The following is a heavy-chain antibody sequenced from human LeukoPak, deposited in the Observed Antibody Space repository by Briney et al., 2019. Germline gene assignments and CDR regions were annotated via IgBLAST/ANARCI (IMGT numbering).Heavy chain of an antibody. CDR1: GYTFTGYY. J-gene: IGHJ4*02. Sequence: ASVKVSRKASGYTFTGYYMHWVRQAPGQGLEWMGRINPNSGGTNYAQKFQGRVTMTRDTSISTAYMELSRLRSDDTAVYYCAREGGYSSSWSGYWGQGTLVTVSS. D-gene: IGHD6-13*01. CDR3: AREGGYSSSWSGY. V-gene: IGHV1-2*06. CDR2: INPNSGGT.